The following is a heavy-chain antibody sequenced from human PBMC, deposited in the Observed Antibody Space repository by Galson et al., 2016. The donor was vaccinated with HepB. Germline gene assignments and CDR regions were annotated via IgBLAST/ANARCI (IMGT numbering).Heavy chain of an antibody. V-gene: IGHV1-46*01. J-gene: IGHJ4*02. CDR2: ISPSAGTT. CDR1: GYTFTIYY. D-gene: IGHD2-15*01. CDR3: ARGTPNYFDY. Sequence: SVKVSCKASGYTFTIYYIHWVRQAPGQGLEWMGMISPSAGTTIYAQKFQGRVTMTRDTSTSTVYMELSSLRSEDTAVYYCARGTPNYFDYWGQGTLVTVSS.